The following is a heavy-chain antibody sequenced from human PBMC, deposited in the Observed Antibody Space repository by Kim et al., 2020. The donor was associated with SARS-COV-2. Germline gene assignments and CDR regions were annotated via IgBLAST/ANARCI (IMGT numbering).Heavy chain of an antibody. CDR3: ARGNPLYYDFWCGPNSGYFDY. D-gene: IGHD3-3*01. CDR1: GGSISSGGYY. CDR2: IYYSGST. J-gene: IGHJ4*02. V-gene: IGHV4-31*03. Sequence: SETLSLTCTVSGGSISSGGYYWRWIRQHPGKGLEWIGYIYYSGSTYYNPSLKSRVTISVDTSKNQFSLKLCSVTAADTAVYYCARGNPLYYDFWCGPNSGYFDYWGQGTLVTVSS.